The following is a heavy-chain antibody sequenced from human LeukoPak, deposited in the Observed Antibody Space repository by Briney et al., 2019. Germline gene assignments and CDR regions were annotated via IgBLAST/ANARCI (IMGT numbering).Heavy chain of an antibody. J-gene: IGHJ5*02. CDR1: GGSISSGGYS. V-gene: IGHV4-30-4*07. CDR3: ARGGYSGYDYGLFWFDP. Sequence: NASETLSLTCAVSGGSISSGGYSWSWIRQPPGKGLEWIGYIYYSGSTYYNPSLKSRVTISVDTSKNQFSLKLSSVTAADTAVYYCARGGYSGYDYGLFWFDPWGQGTLVTVSS. CDR2: IYYSGST. D-gene: IGHD5-12*01.